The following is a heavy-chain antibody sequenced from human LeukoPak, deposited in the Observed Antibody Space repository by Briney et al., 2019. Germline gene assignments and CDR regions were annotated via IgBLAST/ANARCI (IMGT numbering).Heavy chain of an antibody. CDR1: GFIFSGYW. D-gene: IGHD4-17*01. J-gene: IGHJ4*02. CDR3: ARDPNDYGDYGDY. V-gene: IGHV3-53*01. CDR2: IYSGGST. Sequence: GGSLRLSCAASGFIFSGYWMTWVRQAPGKGLEWVSVIYSGGSTYYADSVKGRFTISRDNSKNTLYLQMNSLRAEDTAVYYCARDPNDYGDYGDYWGQGTLVTVSS.